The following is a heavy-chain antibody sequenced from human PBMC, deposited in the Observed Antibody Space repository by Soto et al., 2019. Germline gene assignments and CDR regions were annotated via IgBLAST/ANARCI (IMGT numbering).Heavy chain of an antibody. D-gene: IGHD2-2*01. CDR2: ISSSGSNI. Sequence: EVQLVESGGGLVQPGGYLRLYCAASGFTFNNYGMYSVRQAPGKGREWVSYISSSGSNIYYAASVKCRFTISSDNARNSLYLQMDSLRADDTAIYYCPRDPRRCSYTSCYDVYYYYYMDVWGKGTTVTVSS. CDR3: PRDPRRCSYTSCYDVYYYYYMDV. V-gene: IGHV3-48*04. J-gene: IGHJ6*03. CDR1: GFTFNNYG.